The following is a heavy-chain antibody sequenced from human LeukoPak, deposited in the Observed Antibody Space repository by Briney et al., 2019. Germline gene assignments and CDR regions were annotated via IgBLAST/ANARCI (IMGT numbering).Heavy chain of an antibody. CDR3: ARDDNYYDSSGYITNWFDP. J-gene: IGHJ5*02. Sequence: GASVKVSCKASGGTFSSYAISWVRQAPGQGLEWMGGITPIFGTANYAQKFQGRVTITADESTSTAYMELSSLRSEDTAVYYCARDDNYYDSSGYITNWFDPWGQGTLVTVSS. CDR2: ITPIFGTA. D-gene: IGHD3-22*01. CDR1: GGTFSSYA. V-gene: IGHV1-69*13.